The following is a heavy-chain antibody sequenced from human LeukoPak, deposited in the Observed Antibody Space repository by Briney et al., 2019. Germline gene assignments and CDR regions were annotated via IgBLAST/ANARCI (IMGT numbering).Heavy chain of an antibody. V-gene: IGHV3-72*01. CDR1: GFSFSDHY. J-gene: IGHJ4*02. CDR2: TKNKANSYTT. Sequence: GGSLRLSCAASGFSFSDHYMGWVRQAPGKGLEWVGRTKNKANSYTTEYAASVKGRFTISRDDSKNSLYLQMDSLKTEDTAVYYCTRTSYSGSFFDYWGQGTLVTVSS. D-gene: IGHD1-26*01. CDR3: TRTSYSGSFFDY.